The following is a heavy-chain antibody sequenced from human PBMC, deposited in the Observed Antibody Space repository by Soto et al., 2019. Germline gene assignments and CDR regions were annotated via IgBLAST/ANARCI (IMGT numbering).Heavy chain of an antibody. J-gene: IGHJ4*02. CDR3: ARGSFAHYFDH. CDR1: GFTFDDYG. CDR2: INWNGGNT. V-gene: IGHV3-20*04. Sequence: PGGSLRLSCEASGFTFDDYGMSWVRQAPGKGLEWVSAINWNGGNTDYADSVKGRFTISRDNVKRSLYLQMNSLRVDDTTFYYCARGSFAHYFDHCGQGALVIVSS.